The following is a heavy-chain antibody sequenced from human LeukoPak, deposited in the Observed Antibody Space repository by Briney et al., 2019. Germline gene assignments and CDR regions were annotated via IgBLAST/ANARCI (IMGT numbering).Heavy chain of an antibody. D-gene: IGHD6-13*01. CDR3: AKGSSWNDY. CDR2: ISYDGSNK. CDR1: GFTFSSYG. Sequence: PGGSLRLSCAASGFTFSSYGMHWVRQAPGKGLEWVAVISYDGSNKYYADSVKGRFTISRDNSKNTLYLQMNSLRADDTAVYYCAKGSSWNDYWGQGTLVTGSS. J-gene: IGHJ4*02. V-gene: IGHV3-30*18.